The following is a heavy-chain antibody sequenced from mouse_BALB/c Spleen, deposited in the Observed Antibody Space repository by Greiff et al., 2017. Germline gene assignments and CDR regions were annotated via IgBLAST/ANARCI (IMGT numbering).Heavy chain of an antibody. V-gene: IGHV1-83*01. J-gene: IGHJ3*01. CDR2: ILPGSGST. CDR3: ARGLASGYVGFAY. D-gene: IGHD3-1*01. CDR1: GYTFTSYV. Sequence: VQLQQSGPELVKPGASVKMSCKASGYTFTSYVMHWVKQKPGQGLEWIGEILPGSGSTNYNEKFKGKATFTADTSSNTAYMQLSSLTSEDSAVYYCARGLASGYVGFAYWGQGTLVTVSA.